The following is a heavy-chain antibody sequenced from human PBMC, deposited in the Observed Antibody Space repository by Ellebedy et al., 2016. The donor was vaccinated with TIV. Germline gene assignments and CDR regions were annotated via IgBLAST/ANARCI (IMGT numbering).Heavy chain of an antibody. CDR2: INPSGGST. Sequence: ASVKVSXXASGYTFTSYYMHWVRQAPGQGLEWMGIINPSGGSTSYAQKFQGRVTMTRNTSISTAYMELSSLRSEDTAVYYCARGERNTMIVVVTPVSFDPWGQGTLVTVSS. J-gene: IGHJ5*02. V-gene: IGHV1-46*01. D-gene: IGHD3-22*01. CDR3: ARGERNTMIVVVTPVSFDP. CDR1: GYTFTSYY.